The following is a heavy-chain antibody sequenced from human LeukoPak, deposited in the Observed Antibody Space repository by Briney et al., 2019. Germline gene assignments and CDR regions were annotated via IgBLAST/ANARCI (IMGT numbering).Heavy chain of an antibody. CDR2: ISSNGGST. V-gene: IGHV3-64D*06. CDR3: VKGLRGGPVVGFDY. D-gene: IGHD2-15*01. J-gene: IGHJ4*02. CDR1: GFTFSSYA. Sequence: GGPLRLSCSASGFTFSSYAMHWVRQAPGKGLEYVSAISSNGGSTYYADSVKGRFTISRDNSKNTLYLQMSSLRAEDTAVYYCVKGLRGGPVVGFDYWGQGTLVTVSS.